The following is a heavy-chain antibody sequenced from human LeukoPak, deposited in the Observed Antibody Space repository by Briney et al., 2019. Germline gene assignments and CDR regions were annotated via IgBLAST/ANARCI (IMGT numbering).Heavy chain of an antibody. D-gene: IGHD1-1*01. CDR3: ARRVEGHAFDI. CDR1: GYTFTSYA. J-gene: IGHJ3*02. V-gene: IGHV7-4-1*02. CDR2: INANTGNP. Sequence: ASVKVSCKASGYTFTSYAMNWVRQAPGQGFEWMGWINANTGNPTYAQGFTGRFVFSLDTSVSTAYLQISSLKAEDTAVYYCARRVEGHAFDIWGQGTMVTVSS.